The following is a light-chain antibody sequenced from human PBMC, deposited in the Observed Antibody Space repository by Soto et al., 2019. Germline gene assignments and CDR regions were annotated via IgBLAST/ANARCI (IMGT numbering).Light chain of an antibody. CDR3: QQYNNWRRT. CDR2: GAS. Sequence: EIVMTQSPATLSVSPGERATLSCRASQSVSSNLAWYQQKRGQAPRLLIYGASTRATGLPARFSGSGSGTEFTLTISSLQSEDFAVYHCQQYNNWRRTFGQGTKVEI. J-gene: IGKJ1*01. V-gene: IGKV3-15*01. CDR1: QSVSSN.